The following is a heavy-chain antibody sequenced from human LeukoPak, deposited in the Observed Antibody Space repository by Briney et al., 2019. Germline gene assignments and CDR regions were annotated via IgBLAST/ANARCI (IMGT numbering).Heavy chain of an antibody. CDR2: IYYSGST. J-gene: IGHJ4*02. Sequence: SETLSLTCTVSGGSISSGDYYWSWIRQPPGNGLDWIGYIYYSGSTYYNPSLKSRVTISVDTSKNQFSLKLSSVTAADTAVYYCARTCGGDCSNFDYWGQGTLVTVSS. CDR1: GGSISSGDYY. CDR3: ARTCGGDCSNFDY. D-gene: IGHD2-21*02. V-gene: IGHV4-30-4*01.